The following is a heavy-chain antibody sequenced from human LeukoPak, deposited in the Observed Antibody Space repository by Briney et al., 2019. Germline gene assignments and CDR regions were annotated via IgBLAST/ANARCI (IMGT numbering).Heavy chain of an antibody. J-gene: IGHJ6*04. CDR2: ISSSGSTI. CDR1: GFTFSSYE. Sequence: GGSLRLSCAASGFTFSSYEMNWVRQAPGKGLEWVSYISSSGSTIYYADSVKGRFTISRDNAKNSLYLQMNSLRAEDTAVYYCARDGTPIHSSGWVYMDVWGKGTTVTISS. D-gene: IGHD6-25*01. V-gene: IGHV3-48*03. CDR3: ARDGTPIHSSGWVYMDV.